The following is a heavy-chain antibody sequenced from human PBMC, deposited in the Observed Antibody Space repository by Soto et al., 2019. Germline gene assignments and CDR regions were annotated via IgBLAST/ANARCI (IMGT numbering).Heavy chain of an antibody. Sequence: EVQLVESGGGLVKPGGSLRLSCAASGFTFSSYSMNWVRQAPGKGLEWVSSISSSSFSINYADSVKGRFSISRDNAQNSLHLQMNYLRAEVTAVYYLARNESSNIYEMDVWGQGTTVTVSS. CDR3: ARNESSNIYEMDV. D-gene: IGHD6-6*01. J-gene: IGHJ6*02. CDR1: GFTFSSYS. CDR2: ISSSSFSI. V-gene: IGHV3-21*02.